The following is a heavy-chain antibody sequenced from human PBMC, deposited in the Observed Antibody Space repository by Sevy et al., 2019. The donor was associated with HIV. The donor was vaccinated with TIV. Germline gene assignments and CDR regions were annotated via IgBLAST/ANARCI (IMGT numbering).Heavy chain of an antibody. CDR1: GGSISSGGYY. CDR3: ARAPLSRWLQLDY. Sequence: SETLSLTCTVSGGSISSGGYYWSWIRQHPGKGLEWIGYIYYSGSTYYNPSLKSRVTISVDTSKNQFSLKLSSVTAAETAVYYCARAPLSRWLQLDYWGQGTLVTVSS. CDR2: IYYSGST. V-gene: IGHV4-31*03. J-gene: IGHJ4*02. D-gene: IGHD5-12*01.